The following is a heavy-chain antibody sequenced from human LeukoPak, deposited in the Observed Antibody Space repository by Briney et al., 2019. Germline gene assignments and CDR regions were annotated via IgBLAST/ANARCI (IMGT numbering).Heavy chain of an antibody. J-gene: IGHJ4*02. CDR2: INHSGST. D-gene: IGHD6-19*01. V-gene: IGHV4-34*01. CDR1: GGSFSGYY. Sequence: NPSETLSLTCAVYGGSFSGYYWSWIRQPPGKGLEWIGEINHSGSTNYNPSLKSRVTISVDTSKNQFSLKLTSVTAADTAVYYCASTYSSGWYGGDYWGQGALVTVSS. CDR3: ASTYSSGWYGGDY.